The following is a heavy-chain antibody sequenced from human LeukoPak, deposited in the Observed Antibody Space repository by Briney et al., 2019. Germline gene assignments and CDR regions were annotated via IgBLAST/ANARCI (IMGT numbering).Heavy chain of an antibody. CDR2: IYSGGST. CDR1: GFTVSSNY. V-gene: IGHV3-66*02. J-gene: IGHJ4*02. D-gene: IGHD5-12*01. CDR3: GRDFGGLRYFDY. Sequence: GGSLRLSCAASGFTVSSNYMSWVRQAPGVGLEWVSVIYSGGSTFYADSAKGRLTIARDNSKNTLYLQMNSLRAEDTAVYYCGRDFGGLRYFDYWGQGTLVTVSS.